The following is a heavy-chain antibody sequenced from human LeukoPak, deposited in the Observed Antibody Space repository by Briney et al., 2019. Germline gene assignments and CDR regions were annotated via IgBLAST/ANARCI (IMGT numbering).Heavy chain of an antibody. CDR1: GFTFSSYG. V-gene: IGHV3-33*01. D-gene: IGHD4-23*01. CDR3: ARGERWYTYYFDY. CDR2: IWYDGSNK. Sequence: GGSLRLSCAASGFTFSSYGMHWVRQAPGKGLEWVAVIWYDGSNKYYADSVKGRFTISRDNSKNTLYLQMNSLRAEDTAVYYCARGERWYTYYFDYWGQGTLVTVSS. J-gene: IGHJ4*02.